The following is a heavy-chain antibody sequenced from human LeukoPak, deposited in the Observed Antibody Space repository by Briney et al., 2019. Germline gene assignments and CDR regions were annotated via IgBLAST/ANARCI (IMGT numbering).Heavy chain of an antibody. V-gene: IGHV3-48*01. J-gene: IGHJ4*02. CDR3: ARGPYGSGSYYLDY. CDR1: GFTFSSYT. Sequence: TGGSLRLSCAASGFTFSSYTMNWVRQAPGKGLEWVSYISSSSSTIYYADSVKGRFTISRDNAKNSLYLQMNSLRAEDTAVYYCARGPYGSGSYYLDYWGQGTLVTVSS. D-gene: IGHD3-10*01. CDR2: ISSSSSTI.